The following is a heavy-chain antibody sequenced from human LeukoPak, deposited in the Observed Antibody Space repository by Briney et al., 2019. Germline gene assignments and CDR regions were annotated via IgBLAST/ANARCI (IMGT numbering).Heavy chain of an antibody. Sequence: GGSLRLSCAASGFTFTTYWMSWVRQAPGKGLEWVAFIRYDGSNKYYADSVKGRFTISRDNSKNTLYLQMNSLRAEDTAVYYCARVLSGRGSLYDYYYYMDVWGKGTTVTISS. CDR3: ARVLSGRGSLYDYYYYMDV. J-gene: IGHJ6*03. CDR1: GFTFTTYW. CDR2: IRYDGSNK. V-gene: IGHV3-30*02. D-gene: IGHD3-10*01.